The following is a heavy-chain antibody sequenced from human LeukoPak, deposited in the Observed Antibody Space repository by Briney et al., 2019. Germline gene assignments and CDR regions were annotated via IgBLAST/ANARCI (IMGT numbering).Heavy chain of an antibody. J-gene: IGHJ4*02. V-gene: IGHV3-21*01. CDR1: GFTFSSYY. CDR3: ARDGSGSRDFDY. D-gene: IGHD3-10*01. Sequence: GGSLRLSCAASGFTFSSYYMNWVRQAPGKGLEWVSSISSSSYIYYADSVKGRFTISRDNAKNSLYLQMNNLRAEDTAVYYCARDGSGSRDFDYWGQGTLVTVSS. CDR2: ISSSSYI.